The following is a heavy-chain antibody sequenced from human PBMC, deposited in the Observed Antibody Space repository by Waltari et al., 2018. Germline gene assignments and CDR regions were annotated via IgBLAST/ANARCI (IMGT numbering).Heavy chain of an antibody. CDR3: ARGFIAAAATYWYFDL. J-gene: IGHJ2*01. Sequence: QVQLVQSGAEVKKPGASVKVSCKVSGYTLTELSMHWVRQAPGKGLEWMGGVDPEDGETIYAQKFQGRVTITADESTSTAYMELSSLRSEDTAVYYCARGFIAAAATYWYFDLWGRGTLVTVSS. CDR2: VDPEDGET. CDR1: GYTLTELS. V-gene: IGHV1-24*01. D-gene: IGHD6-13*01.